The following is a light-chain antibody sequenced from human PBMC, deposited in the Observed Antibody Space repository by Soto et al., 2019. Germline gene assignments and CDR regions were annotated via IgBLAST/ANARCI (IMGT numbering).Light chain of an antibody. CDR3: SSYAASHNFYVV. CDR1: SSDVGGYNY. J-gene: IGLJ3*02. V-gene: IGLV2-8*01. Sequence: QSALTQPPSASGSPGQSVTISCTGTSSDVGGYNYVSWYQQYPGRAPKLMIYEVTKRPSGVPDRFSGSKSGNTASLAVSGLQAEDEVDYYGSSYAASHNFYVVFGGGTKLTVL. CDR2: EVT.